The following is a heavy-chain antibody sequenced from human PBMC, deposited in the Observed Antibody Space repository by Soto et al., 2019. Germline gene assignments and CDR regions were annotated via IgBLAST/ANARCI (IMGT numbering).Heavy chain of an antibody. CDR1: GYTFTSYY. Sequence: ASVKVSCKASGYTFTSYYMHWVRQAPGQGLEWMGIINPSGGSTSYAQKFQGRVTMTRDTSTSTVYMELCSLRSEDTAVYYCAVRARPIAVGNYWGQGTLVTVSS. V-gene: IGHV1-46*01. D-gene: IGHD6-19*01. CDR3: AVRARPIAVGNY. J-gene: IGHJ4*02. CDR2: INPSGGST.